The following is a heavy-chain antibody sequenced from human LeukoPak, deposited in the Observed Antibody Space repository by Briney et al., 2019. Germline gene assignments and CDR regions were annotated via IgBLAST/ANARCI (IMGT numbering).Heavy chain of an antibody. CDR2: INHSGGT. CDR3: GRLYGDYGGY. CDR1: GGSFSGYY. V-gene: IGHV4-34*01. Sequence: KASETLSLTCAVYGGSFSGYYWSWIRQPPGKGLEWIGEINHSGGTNYNPSLKSRVTISVDTSKNQFSLKLSSVTAADTAVYYCGRLYGDYGGYWGQGTLVTVSS. J-gene: IGHJ4*02. D-gene: IGHD4-17*01.